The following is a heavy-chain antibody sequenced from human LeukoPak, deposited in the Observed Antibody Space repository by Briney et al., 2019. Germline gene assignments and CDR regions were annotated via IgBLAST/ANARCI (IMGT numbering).Heavy chain of an antibody. CDR1: GFDFSTYA. CDR3: ARAGSYISWFAP. Sequence: GGSLRLSCTASGFDFSTYAMNWVRQAPGRGLEWVSSISSSSNFIYYADSLKGRFTISRDNAKNSLYLHMKSLRAEDTAVYFCARAGSYISWFAPWGQGTLVTVSS. D-gene: IGHD6-6*01. CDR2: ISSSSNFI. J-gene: IGHJ5*02. V-gene: IGHV3-21*01.